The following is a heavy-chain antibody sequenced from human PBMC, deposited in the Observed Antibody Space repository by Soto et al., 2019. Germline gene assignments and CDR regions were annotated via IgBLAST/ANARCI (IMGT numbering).Heavy chain of an antibody. Sequence: EVQLVESGGGLVKDGGSLRLSCAVSGITFSNAWMAWVRQAPGKGLEWVGRIQKKADGGATEYAASVKGRISISRDDSKNTLYRQMDSLKTEVSAVNYCTIMGLGTFQYWGQGTLLTVPS. CDR3: TIMGLGTFQY. D-gene: IGHD1-26*01. V-gene: IGHV3-15*01. J-gene: IGHJ4*02. CDR2: IQKKADGGAT. CDR1: GITFSNAW.